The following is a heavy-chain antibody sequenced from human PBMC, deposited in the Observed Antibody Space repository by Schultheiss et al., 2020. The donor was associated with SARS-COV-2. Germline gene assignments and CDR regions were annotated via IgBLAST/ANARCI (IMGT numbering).Heavy chain of an antibody. D-gene: IGHD1-1*01. V-gene: IGHV3-53*01. Sequence: GGSLRLSCAASGFTVSSNYMSWVRQAPGKGLEWVSGISWNSGSIGYADSVKGRFTISRDSSRNTLYLQMNSLRDEDTAVYYCARGESKRNMDVWGQGTTVTVSS. CDR3: ARGESKRNMDV. CDR1: GFTVSSNY. J-gene: IGHJ6*02. CDR2: ISWNSGSI.